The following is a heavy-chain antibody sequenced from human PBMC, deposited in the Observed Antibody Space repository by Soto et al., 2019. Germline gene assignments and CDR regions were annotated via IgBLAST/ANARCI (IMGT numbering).Heavy chain of an antibody. J-gene: IGHJ6*02. D-gene: IGHD2-15*01. Sequence: GGSLRLSCAASGFTFSSYAMSWVRQAPGKGLEWVSAISGSGGSTYYADSVKGRFTISRDNSKNTLYLQMNSLRAEDTAVYYCGGTWGIRRDYYGMDVWGQGTTVTVSS. CDR1: GFTFSSYA. CDR2: ISGSGGST. CDR3: GGTWGIRRDYYGMDV. V-gene: IGHV3-23*01.